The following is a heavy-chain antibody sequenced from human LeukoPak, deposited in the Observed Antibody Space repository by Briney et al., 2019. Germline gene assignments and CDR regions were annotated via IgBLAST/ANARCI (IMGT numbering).Heavy chain of an antibody. Sequence: SETLSLTCAVYGGSFSGYYWSWIRQPPGKGLEWIGEINHSGSTNYNPSLKSRVTISVDTSKNQFSPKLSSVTAADTAIYYCARPFLRFSSGWHFDYWGQGILVTVSS. V-gene: IGHV4-34*01. CDR1: GGSFSGYY. D-gene: IGHD6-19*01. CDR3: ARPFLRFSSGWHFDY. CDR2: INHSGST. J-gene: IGHJ4*02.